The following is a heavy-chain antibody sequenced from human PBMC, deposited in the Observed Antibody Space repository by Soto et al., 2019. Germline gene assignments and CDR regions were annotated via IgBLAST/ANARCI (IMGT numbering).Heavy chain of an antibody. D-gene: IGHD2-2*01. J-gene: IGHJ6*02. V-gene: IGHV3-30*03. Sequence: GGSLRLSCVASGFTFSTYAMHWVRQGPGEGLEWVALISHNGDGKYYADSVEGRITISRDNSKNTLYLQMNSLRVENTAVYYCAREGCSIDTCTPPRSRYYGVDVWGQGTTVTGSS. CDR3: AREGCSIDTCTPPRSRYYGVDV. CDR1: GFTFSTYA. CDR2: ISHNGDGK.